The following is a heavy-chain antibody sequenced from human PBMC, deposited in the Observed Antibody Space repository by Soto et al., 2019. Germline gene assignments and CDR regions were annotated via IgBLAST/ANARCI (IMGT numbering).Heavy chain of an antibody. Sequence: PGGSLRLSCAASGFTFSSYAMSWVRQAPGKGLEWVSGISGSGDSTYYAEYVKGRFTISRDNSKNTLYLQMNSLRAEDTAVYYCAKGVPGIAVAGTGYFQHWGQGTLVTVS. CDR1: GFTFSSYA. D-gene: IGHD6-19*01. CDR3: AKGVPGIAVAGTGYFQH. J-gene: IGHJ1*01. V-gene: IGHV3-23*01. CDR2: ISGSGDST.